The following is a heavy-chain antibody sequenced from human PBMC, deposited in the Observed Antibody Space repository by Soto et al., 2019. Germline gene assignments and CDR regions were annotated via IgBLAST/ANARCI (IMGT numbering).Heavy chain of an antibody. D-gene: IGHD2-15*01. CDR3: ARDDDCSGGSCHSD. CDR2: IWYDGSNK. V-gene: IGHV3-33*01. CDR1: GFTFSSYG. Sequence: GGSLRLSCAASGFTFSSYGMHWVRQAPGKGLEWVAVIWYDGSNKYYADSVKGRFTISRDNSKNTLYLQMNSLRAEDTAVYYCARDDDCSGGSCHSDWGQGTLVTVSS. J-gene: IGHJ4*02.